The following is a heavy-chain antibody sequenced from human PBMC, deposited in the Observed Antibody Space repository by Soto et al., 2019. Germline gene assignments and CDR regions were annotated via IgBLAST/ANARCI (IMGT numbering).Heavy chain of an antibody. CDR2: ISSDGANK. CDR3: VSWVSQHFDY. CDR1: EFTFNSRSSHG. Sequence: GGSLRLSCAVFEFTFNSRSSHGMSWVRQAPGKGPEWVSTISSDGANKHYAESVKGRFTISKDTSRNTVDLHMNSLGAEDTAMYFCVSWVSQHFDYWGQGILVTVSS. J-gene: IGHJ4*02. V-gene: IGHV3-23*01. D-gene: IGHD2-8*01.